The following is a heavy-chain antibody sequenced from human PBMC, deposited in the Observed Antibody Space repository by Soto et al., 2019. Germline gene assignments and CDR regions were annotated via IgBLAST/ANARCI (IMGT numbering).Heavy chain of an antibody. CDR1: GASISSSY. V-gene: IGHV4-59*01. Sequence: QMHLQESGPGLVKPSETLSLTCTVSGASISSSYWSWIRQSPEKGLELIAYVYHTGATNYKPSLKSRVTISLDTSKGQFSLNLTSLTTADTAVYFCARGVNRYSIVASGVGGFDYWGQGSLVTVSS. D-gene: IGHD1-26*01. CDR2: VYHTGAT. J-gene: IGHJ4*02. CDR3: ARGVNRYSIVASGVGGFDY.